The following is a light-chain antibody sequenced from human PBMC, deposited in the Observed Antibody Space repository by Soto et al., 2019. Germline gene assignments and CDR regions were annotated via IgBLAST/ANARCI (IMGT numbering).Light chain of an antibody. CDR1: QNIGSR. J-gene: IGKJ4*01. V-gene: IGKV1-5*01. CDR3: QQCNTPFT. CDR2: DAS. Sequence: DIQMTQSPSTLSASVGDRVAITCRASQNIGSRSAWYQQKPDEAPKLLIYDASSLESGVPLRFGGSGSGTDFTLIISSLQPDDFATYYCQQCNTPFTFGGGTKGEIK.